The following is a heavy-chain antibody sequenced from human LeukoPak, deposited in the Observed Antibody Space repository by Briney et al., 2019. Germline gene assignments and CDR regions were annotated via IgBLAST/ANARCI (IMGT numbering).Heavy chain of an antibody. CDR2: ISTSATYI. CDR1: GFTFSNYN. Sequence: GGSLRLSCAASGFTFSNYNMNWVRQAPGKGLEWVSSISTSATYIYYADSVRGRFTISRDNAKNSLYLQMNSLRAEDTAVYYCARPPRDGYSEPIDYWGQGTLVTVSS. J-gene: IGHJ4*02. V-gene: IGHV3-21*01. CDR3: ARPPRDGYSEPIDY. D-gene: IGHD5-24*01.